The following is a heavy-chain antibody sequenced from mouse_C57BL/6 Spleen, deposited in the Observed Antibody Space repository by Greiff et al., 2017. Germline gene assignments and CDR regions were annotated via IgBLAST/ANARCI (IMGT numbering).Heavy chain of an antibody. CDR1: GFSLTSYG. J-gene: IGHJ4*01. D-gene: IGHD2-1*01. CDR3: ARDYGRNAMDY. CDR2: IWGVGGT. V-gene: IGHV2-6*01. Sequence: QVQLKESGPGLVAPSQSLSITCTVSGFSLTSYGVDWVRQSPGKGLEWLGVIWGVGGTNYNSALKSRLSISKDNSKSQVFLKMNSLQTDDTAMDYCARDYGRNAMDYWGQGTSVTVSS.